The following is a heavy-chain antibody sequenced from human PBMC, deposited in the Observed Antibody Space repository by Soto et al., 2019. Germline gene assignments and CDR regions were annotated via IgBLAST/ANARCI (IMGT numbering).Heavy chain of an antibody. CDR1: GYTFTSYD. CDR2: MNPNSGNT. Sequence: ASVKVSCKASGYTFTSYDINSVRQATGQGHEWKRWMNPNSGNTGFAQKFQGRVTMTRSTSISTAFMELSSLRSEDTAVYYCARGVLMDDFWSGNQGPYFDYWGQGALVTVSS. J-gene: IGHJ4*02. V-gene: IGHV1-8*02. D-gene: IGHD3-3*01. CDR3: ARGVLMDDFWSGNQGPYFDY.